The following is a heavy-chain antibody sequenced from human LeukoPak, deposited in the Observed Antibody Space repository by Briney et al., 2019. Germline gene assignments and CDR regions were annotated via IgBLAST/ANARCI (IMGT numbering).Heavy chain of an antibody. CDR3: AKDTSSGTGTTY. Sequence: GGSLRLSCAASGFTFSSYAMSWVRQAPGKGLEWASAISGSGGSTYYADSVKGRFTISRDNSKNTLYLQMNSLRAEDTAVYYCAKDTSSGTGTTYWGQGTLVTVSS. CDR2: ISGSGGST. J-gene: IGHJ4*02. D-gene: IGHD1-7*01. V-gene: IGHV3-23*01. CDR1: GFTFSSYA.